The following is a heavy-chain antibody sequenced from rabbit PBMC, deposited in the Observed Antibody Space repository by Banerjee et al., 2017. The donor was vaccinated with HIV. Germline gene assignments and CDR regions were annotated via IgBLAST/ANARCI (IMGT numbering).Heavy chain of an antibody. V-gene: IGHV1S45*01. CDR1: GFSFSSGYD. CDR2: IYARSSGST. D-gene: IGHD8-1*01. J-gene: IGHJ4*01. Sequence: QEQLEESGGDLVKPGASLTLTCTASGFSFSSGYDMCWVRQAPGKGLEWIACIYARSSGSTYYASWAKGRFTISKTSSTTVTLQMTSLTAADTATYFCARDYNDAGDGYCSFNLWGPGTLVTVS. CDR3: ARDYNDAGDGYCSFNL.